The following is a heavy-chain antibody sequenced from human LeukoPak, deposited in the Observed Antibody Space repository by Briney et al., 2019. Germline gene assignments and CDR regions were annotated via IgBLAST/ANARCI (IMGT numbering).Heavy chain of an antibody. CDR1: GFTFSSHS. V-gene: IGHV3-21*01. J-gene: IGHJ4*02. D-gene: IGHD3-22*01. CDR2: ISSSSSYI. Sequence: GGSLRLSCAASGFTFSSHSMNWVRQAPGKGLEWVSSISSSSSYIYYADSVKGRFTISRDNAKNSLYLPMNSLRAEDTAVYYCARLDGDYYDSSGYHTLFDYWGQGTLVTVSS. CDR3: ARLDGDYYDSSGYHTLFDY.